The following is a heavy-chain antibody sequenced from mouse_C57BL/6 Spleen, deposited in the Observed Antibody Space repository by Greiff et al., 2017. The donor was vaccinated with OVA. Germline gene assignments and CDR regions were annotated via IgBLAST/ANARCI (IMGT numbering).Heavy chain of an antibody. Sequence: EVNVVESGGGLVQPGGSLSLSCAASGFTFTDYYMSWVRQPPGKALAWLGFIRNKANGYTTEYSASVKGRFTISRDNSQSILYLQMNALRAEDSATYYCARSPITTVVATNWYFDVWGTGTTVTVSS. CDR3: ARSPITTVVATNWYFDV. V-gene: IGHV7-3*01. CDR2: IRNKANGYTT. CDR1: GFTFTDYY. J-gene: IGHJ1*03. D-gene: IGHD1-1*01.